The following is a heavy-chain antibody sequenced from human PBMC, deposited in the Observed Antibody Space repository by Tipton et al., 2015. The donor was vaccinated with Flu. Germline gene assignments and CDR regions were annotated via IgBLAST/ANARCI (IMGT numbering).Heavy chain of an antibody. Sequence: GSLRLSCTVSGDSFTTSSHHWAWIRQPPGKGLEWIAYISNSGSSNYNPSLKSRITVSVDTSKNQFSLILSSVTAADTAVYYCARSSRGWYRAMFDWGQGTLVTVSS. J-gene: IGHJ4*02. CDR2: ISNSGSS. CDR1: GDSFTTSSHH. CDR3: ARSSRGWYRAMFD. V-gene: IGHV4-61*01. D-gene: IGHD6-19*01.